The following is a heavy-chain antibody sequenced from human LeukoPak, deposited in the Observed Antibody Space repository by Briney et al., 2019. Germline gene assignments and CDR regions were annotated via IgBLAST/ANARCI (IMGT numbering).Heavy chain of an antibody. D-gene: IGHD5-18*01. J-gene: IGHJ4*02. Sequence: GESLKISCKGPGSRFTSYWIGWVRQMPGKGLEWMGIIDRGDSDASYSPSFQGQVSISADKSISTAYLQWSSLKASDTAMYYCARVGYSYGNDYWGQGTLVTVSS. V-gene: IGHV5-51*01. CDR1: GSRFTSYW. CDR2: IDRGDSDA. CDR3: ARVGYSYGNDY.